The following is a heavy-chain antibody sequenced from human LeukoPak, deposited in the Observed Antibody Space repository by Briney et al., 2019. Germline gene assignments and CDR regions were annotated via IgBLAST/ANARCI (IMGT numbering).Heavy chain of an antibody. V-gene: IGHV3-7*01. CDR1: RFTFSGYY. CDR2: IKEDGSEK. Sequence: GGSLRLSCAASRFTFSGYYMTWVRQAPGRGLEWVAHIKEDGSEKNYVDSVKGPFTISRDNAKNSVYLLLNSLTPEDTAVYYCARDLRAGGTWSYGVYFDLWGRGTLVTVSS. D-gene: IGHD4-17*01. CDR3: ARDLRAGGTWSYGVYFDL. J-gene: IGHJ2*01.